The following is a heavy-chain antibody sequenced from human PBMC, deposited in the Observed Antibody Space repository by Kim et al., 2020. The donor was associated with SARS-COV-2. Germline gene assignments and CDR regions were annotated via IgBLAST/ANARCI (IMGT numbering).Heavy chain of an antibody. Sequence: GGSLRLSCSASGLTFSPFTMHWVRQAPGKGLEFVSAVRGNGENTYYADSVRGRFTVSRDNSKNTVYLQMNSLRDEDSAVYYCVNIRGHTSGAFDYWGQG. CDR1: GLTFSPFT. D-gene: IGHD5-18*01. J-gene: IGHJ4*02. CDR2: VRGNGENT. V-gene: IGHV3-64D*06. CDR3: VNIRGHTSGAFDY.